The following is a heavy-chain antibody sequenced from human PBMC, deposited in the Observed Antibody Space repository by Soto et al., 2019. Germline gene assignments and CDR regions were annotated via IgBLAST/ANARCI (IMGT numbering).Heavy chain of an antibody. CDR3: ARAPQLERFDY. J-gene: IGHJ4*02. V-gene: IGHV1-3*01. CDR1: GYTFTSYA. CDR2: INAGNGNT. D-gene: IGHD1-1*01. Sequence: QVPLVQSGAEVKKPGASVKVSCKASGYTFTSYAMHWVRQAPGQRLEWMGWINAGNGNTKYSQKFQGRVTITRDTSASTAHMELSSLRSEDTAVYYCARAPQLERFDYWGQGTLVTVSS.